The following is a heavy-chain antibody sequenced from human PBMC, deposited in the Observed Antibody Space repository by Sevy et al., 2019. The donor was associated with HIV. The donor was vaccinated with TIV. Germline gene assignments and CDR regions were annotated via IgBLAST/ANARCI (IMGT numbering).Heavy chain of an antibody. CDR2: IIPIFGTA. J-gene: IGHJ3*02. CDR3: ARKIWGIAAAGLNSGAFDI. D-gene: IGHD6-13*01. CDR1: GGTFSSYA. V-gene: IGHV1-69*13. Sequence: SVKVSCKASGGTFSSYAISWVRQAPGQGLEWMGGIIPIFGTANYAQKFQGRVTITADESTSTAYMELSSLRSEDTAVYYCARKIWGIAAAGLNSGAFDIWGQGTMVTVSS.